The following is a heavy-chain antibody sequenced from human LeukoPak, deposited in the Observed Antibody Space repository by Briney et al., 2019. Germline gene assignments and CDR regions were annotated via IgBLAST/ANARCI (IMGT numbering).Heavy chain of an antibody. CDR3: ARGSTEMATITFLDY. CDR1: GGTFSSYA. J-gene: IGHJ4*02. D-gene: IGHD5-24*01. Sequence: SVKVSCKASGGTFSSYAISWVRQAPGQGLEWMGGIIPIFGTANYAQKFQGRVTITADESTSTAYKELSSLRSEDTAVYYCARGSTEMATITFLDYWGQGTLVTVSS. CDR2: IIPIFGTA. V-gene: IGHV1-69*13.